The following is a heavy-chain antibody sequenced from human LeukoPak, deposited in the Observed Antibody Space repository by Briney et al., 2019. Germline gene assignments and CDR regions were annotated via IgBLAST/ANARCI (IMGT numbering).Heavy chain of an antibody. D-gene: IGHD3-10*01. V-gene: IGHV3-7*01. Sequence: PGGSLRLSCAASGFTFSNYWMSWVRQVPGKGLEWVANIKQGGSEKYYVDSVKGRFTISRDNAKNSLYLQMNSLRAEDTAVYYCARGQVLGGNWFDPWGQGTLVTVSS. CDR1: GFTFSNYW. CDR2: IKQGGSEK. J-gene: IGHJ5*02. CDR3: ARGQVLGGNWFDP.